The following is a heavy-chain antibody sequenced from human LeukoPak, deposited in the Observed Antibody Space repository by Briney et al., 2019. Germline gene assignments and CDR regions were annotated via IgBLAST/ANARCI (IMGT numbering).Heavy chain of an antibody. CDR3: AREERGYSYGTFDY. D-gene: IGHD5-18*01. CDR1: GFTFSSYW. CDR2: IKQDGSEK. Sequence: PGGSLRLSCAASGFTFSSYWMSWVRQAPGEGLEWVANIKQDGSEKYYVDSVKGRFTISRDNAKNSLYLQMNSLRAEDTAVYYCAREERGYSYGTFDYWGQGTLDTVSS. V-gene: IGHV3-7*01. J-gene: IGHJ4*02.